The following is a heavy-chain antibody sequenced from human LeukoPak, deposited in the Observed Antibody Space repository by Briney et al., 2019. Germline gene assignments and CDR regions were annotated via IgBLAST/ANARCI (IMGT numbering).Heavy chain of an antibody. CDR1: GLTFSDYA. V-gene: IGHV3-23*01. Sequence: GGSLTLSCAVSGLTFSDYATTWVRNTPEKGLEWVSFISGGGDRAEYADSMKGRFTISRDNSKNTLYLQMNSLRAEDTALYYCAEQGCTGTFCYANYWSQGTLVTVSS. CDR3: AEQGCTGTFCYANY. D-gene: IGHD2-2*01. J-gene: IGHJ4*02. CDR2: ISGGGDRA.